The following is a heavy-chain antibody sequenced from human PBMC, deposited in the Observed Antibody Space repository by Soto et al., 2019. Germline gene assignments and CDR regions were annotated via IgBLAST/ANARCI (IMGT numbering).Heavy chain of an antibody. V-gene: IGHV3-23*01. D-gene: IGHD6-13*01. CDR3: AKDLGYTSSWYYALHI. CDR2: ISGSVGTT. Sequence: EVQLLESGGGLVQPGGSLRLSCVGSGFSFSSYAMNWVRQAPGQGLEWVSGISGSVGTTFYADSVKCRFTISRDNSKNTLYLQMHSLRAEDTAVYYCAKDLGYTSSWYYALHIWGQGTMVTVSS. CDR1: GFSFSSYA. J-gene: IGHJ3*02.